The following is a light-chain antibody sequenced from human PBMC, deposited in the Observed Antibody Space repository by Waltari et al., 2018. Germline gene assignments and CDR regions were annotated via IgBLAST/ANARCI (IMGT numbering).Light chain of an antibody. CDR3: QQYLDNIEEPT. CDR2: WAC. J-gene: IGKJ2*01. V-gene: IGKV4-1*01. CDR1: QSLLYSSNNKNY. Sequence: DIVMTQSPDSLAVSLGERATINCKSSQSLLYSSNNKNYLAWYQQKPGQSPKLLISWACTRQSGAADRFRGSGSGTDFTLSISSLQVADVAVYYCQQYLDNIEEPTFGQGTKLEIK.